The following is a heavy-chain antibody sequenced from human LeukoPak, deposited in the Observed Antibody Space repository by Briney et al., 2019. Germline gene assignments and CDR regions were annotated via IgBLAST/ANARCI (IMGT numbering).Heavy chain of an antibody. D-gene: IGHD5-18*01. V-gene: IGHV4-61*01. J-gene: IGHJ4*02. CDR1: GGSFSSGSYY. Sequence: SETLSLTCTVSGGSFSSGSYYWSWIRQPPGKGLEWIGYIYYSGSTYYNPSLKSRVTISVDTSKNQFSLKLSSVTAADTAVYYCARGGYGYVYYFDYWGQGTLVTVSS. CDR2: IYYSGST. CDR3: ARGGYGYVYYFDY.